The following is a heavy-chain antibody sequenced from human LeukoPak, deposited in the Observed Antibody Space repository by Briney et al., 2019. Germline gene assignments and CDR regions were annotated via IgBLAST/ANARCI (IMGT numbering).Heavy chain of an antibody. CDR1: GYTFTSYG. D-gene: IGHD3-22*01. V-gene: IGHV1-18*01. CDR2: ISAYNGNT. J-gene: IGHJ4*02. Sequence: ASVKVSCKASGYTFTSYGISWVRQAPGQGLEWMGWISAYNGNTNYAQKLQGRVTMTTDTSTSTAYMELRSLRSDDTAVYYCARNFGEGEYYYDSSGYYFVDYWGQGTLVTVSS. CDR3: ARNFGEGEYYYDSSGYYFVDY.